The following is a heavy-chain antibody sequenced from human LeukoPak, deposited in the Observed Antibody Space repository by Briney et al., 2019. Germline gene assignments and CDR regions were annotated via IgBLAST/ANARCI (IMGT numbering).Heavy chain of an antibody. Sequence: GGSLRLSCATSGFVFRTYGMHWVRQAPGKGLERMSLIWFDGNNEYYADSVKGRFSISRDNSKNILYLQMNNLRAEDTAVYYCAREQSSGGYYYGMDVWGQGTTVTVSS. J-gene: IGHJ6*02. V-gene: IGHV3-33*01. CDR3: AREQSSGGYYYGMDV. D-gene: IGHD3-10*01. CDR2: IWFDGNNE. CDR1: GFVFRTYG.